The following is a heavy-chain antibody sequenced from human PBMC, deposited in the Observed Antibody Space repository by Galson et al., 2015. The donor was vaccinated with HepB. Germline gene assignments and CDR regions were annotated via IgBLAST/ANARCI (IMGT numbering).Heavy chain of an antibody. Sequence: SETLSLTCTVSGGSISSYYWSWIRQPPGKGLEWIGYIYYSGSTNYNPSLKSRVTISVDTSKNQFSLKLSSVTAADTAVYYCARAQVPGKVDYWGQGTLVTVSS. J-gene: IGHJ4*02. CDR1: GGSISSYY. CDR3: ARAQVPGKVDY. CDR2: IYYSGST. D-gene: IGHD1-14*01. V-gene: IGHV4-59*01.